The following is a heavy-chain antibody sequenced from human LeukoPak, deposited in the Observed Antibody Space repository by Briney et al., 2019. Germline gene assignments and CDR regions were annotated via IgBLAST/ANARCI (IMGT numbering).Heavy chain of an antibody. J-gene: IGHJ4*02. CDR2: IIVGSGNT. Sequence: GASVKVSCKTSGFTFSNSAIQWVRQARGQRLEWMGWIIVGSGNTNYAQNFQERVTITRDMSTDTAYMELSSLRAEDTAVYYCASESYGDYVWLDYWGQGTLVTVSS. CDR1: GFTFSNSA. D-gene: IGHD4-17*01. V-gene: IGHV1-58*02. CDR3: ASESYGDYVWLDY.